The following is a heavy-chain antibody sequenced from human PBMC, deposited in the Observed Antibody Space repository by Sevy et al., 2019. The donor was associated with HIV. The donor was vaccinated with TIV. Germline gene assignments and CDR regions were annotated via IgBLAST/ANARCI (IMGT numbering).Heavy chain of an antibody. Sequence: GGSLRLSCAASGFTFSSYALNWVRQAPGKGLEWVSTIYGSRGVTYYADYVKGRFTISRDNSKNTLYLQMNSLRTEDTAVYFCAGGRYGSSGYIDAFDIWGQGTMVTVSS. CDR3: AGGRYGSSGYIDAFDI. V-gene: IGHV3-23*01. J-gene: IGHJ3*02. CDR1: GFTFSSYA. CDR2: IYGSRGVT. D-gene: IGHD3-22*01.